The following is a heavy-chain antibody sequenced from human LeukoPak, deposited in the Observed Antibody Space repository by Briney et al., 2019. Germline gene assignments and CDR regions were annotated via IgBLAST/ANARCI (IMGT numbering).Heavy chain of an antibody. Sequence: SETLSLTCAVYGVSFSDYYWSWIRQPPGKGLEWIGEINHSGSTNYNPSLKSRVTISVDTSKNQFSLRLNSVTAADTAVYYCAGSSYIGLDFWGQGTLVIVSS. CDR3: AGSSYIGLDF. J-gene: IGHJ4*02. D-gene: IGHD3-22*01. CDR1: GVSFSDYY. CDR2: INHSGST. V-gene: IGHV4-34*01.